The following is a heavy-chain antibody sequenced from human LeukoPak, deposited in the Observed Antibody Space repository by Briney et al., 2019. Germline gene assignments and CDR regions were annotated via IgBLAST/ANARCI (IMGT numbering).Heavy chain of an antibody. CDR2: IYYSGST. CDR3: ARRGRSAQPPLNYYYYYMDV. J-gene: IGHJ6*03. D-gene: IGHD2-8*01. CDR1: GDSISRYY. Sequence: SETLSLTCTVSGDSISRYYWSWIRQPPGKGLEWIGYIYYSGSTNYNPSLKSRVTISVDTSTNQFSLKLRSVTAADTAVYYCARRGRSAQPPLNYYYYYMDVWGKGTTVTISS. V-gene: IGHV4-59*01.